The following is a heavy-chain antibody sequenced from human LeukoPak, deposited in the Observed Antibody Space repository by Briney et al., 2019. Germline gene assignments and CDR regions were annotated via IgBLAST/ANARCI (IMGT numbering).Heavy chain of an antibody. Sequence: GRSLRLSCAASAFIFSKYCMHWVRQTPAKGLEWVAAIWNDGSDENYADSVKGRFTISSDNSKNTLYLQMNSLRVEDTAVYYCAFEVGRRQGAFDIWGQGTMLSVSS. V-gene: IGHV3-33*01. CDR1: AFIFSKYC. CDR2: IWNDGSDE. D-gene: IGHD1-26*01. CDR3: AFEVGRRQGAFDI. J-gene: IGHJ3*02.